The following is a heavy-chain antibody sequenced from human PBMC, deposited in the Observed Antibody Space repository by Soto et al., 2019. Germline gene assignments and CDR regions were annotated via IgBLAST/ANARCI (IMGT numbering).Heavy chain of an antibody. Sequence: EVQLVESGGGLVKPGGSLRLSCAASGFTFSNAWMSWVRQAPGKGLEWVGRIKSKTDGGTTDYAAPVKGRFTISRDDSKNTLYLQMNSLKTEDTAVYYCTTDYYDSSGPGVYFQHWGQGTLVTVSS. CDR3: TTDYYDSSGPGVYFQH. CDR1: GFTFSNAW. CDR2: IKSKTDGGTT. D-gene: IGHD3-22*01. V-gene: IGHV3-15*01. J-gene: IGHJ1*01.